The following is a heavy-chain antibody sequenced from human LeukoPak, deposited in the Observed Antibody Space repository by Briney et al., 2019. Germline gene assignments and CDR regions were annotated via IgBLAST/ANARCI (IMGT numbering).Heavy chain of an antibody. J-gene: IGHJ3*02. D-gene: IGHD1-26*01. V-gene: IGHV4-59*01. CDR1: GGSISSYY. CDR2: IYYSGST. Sequence: SETLSLTCTVSGGSISSYYWSWIRQPPGKGLEWIGYIYYSGSTNYNPSLKSRVTISVDTSKNQFSLKLSSVTAADTAVYYCARAIVGARGDAFDIWGQGTMVTVPS. CDR3: ARAIVGARGDAFDI.